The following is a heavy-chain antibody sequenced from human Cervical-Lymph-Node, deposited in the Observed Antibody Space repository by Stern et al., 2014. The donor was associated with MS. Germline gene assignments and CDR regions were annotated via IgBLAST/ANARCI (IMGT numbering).Heavy chain of an antibody. CDR1: GDSISSGDNY. CDR2: IYYIGST. CDR3: ARGESSRYYYYFGD. D-gene: IGHD3-22*01. V-gene: IGHV4-30-4*01. Sequence: QLQLQESGPGLVKPSQTLSLTCNVSGDSISSGDNYWSWIRQSPGKGLEWIGYIYYIGSTFYNPSLKSRVSISVDTSQNQFSLSLSSVTAADTAVYYCARGESSRYYYYFGDWGQGTLVTVSS. J-gene: IGHJ4*02.